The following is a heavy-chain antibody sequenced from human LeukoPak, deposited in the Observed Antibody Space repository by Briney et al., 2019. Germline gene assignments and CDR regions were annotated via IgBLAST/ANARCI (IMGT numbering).Heavy chain of an antibody. Sequence: AGGSLRLSCAASGFIFSNAWMNWVRQAPGKGLEWVGRIKSKTDGGTTDYAAPVKGRFTISRDDSKNTLYLQMNSLKTEDTALYYCTTVYLTGEGNDYWGQGTLVTVSS. J-gene: IGHJ4*02. CDR2: IKSKTDGGTT. D-gene: IGHD3-9*01. V-gene: IGHV3-15*07. CDR1: GFIFSNAW. CDR3: TTVYLTGEGNDY.